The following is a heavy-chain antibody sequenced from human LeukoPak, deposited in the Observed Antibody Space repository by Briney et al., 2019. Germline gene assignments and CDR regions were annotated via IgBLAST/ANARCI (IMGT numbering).Heavy chain of an antibody. CDR3: ARALRIGMEQLVFY. V-gene: IGHV4-59*01. CDR1: GGSISSYY. Sequence: SETLSLTCTVSGGSISSYYWSWIRQPPGKGLEWIGYIYYSGSTNYNPSLKSRVTISVDTSKNQFSLKLSSVTAADTAVYYCARALRIGMEQLVFYWGQGTLVTVSS. D-gene: IGHD6-6*01. J-gene: IGHJ4*02. CDR2: IYYSGST.